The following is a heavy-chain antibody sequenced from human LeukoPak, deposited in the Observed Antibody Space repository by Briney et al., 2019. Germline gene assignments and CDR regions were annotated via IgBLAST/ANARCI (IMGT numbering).Heavy chain of an antibody. J-gene: IGHJ4*02. Sequence: GGSLRLSCAASGFTFNRYWMHWVRQAPGEGPVWVAHILNDGGSTSYADSVRGRFTISRDNAKNTLSLQMNSLRAEDTAVYYCVRHNYGYDYWGQGTPVTVSS. V-gene: IGHV3-74*01. CDR2: ILNDGGST. CDR1: GFTFNRYW. CDR3: VRHNYGYDY. D-gene: IGHD5-18*01.